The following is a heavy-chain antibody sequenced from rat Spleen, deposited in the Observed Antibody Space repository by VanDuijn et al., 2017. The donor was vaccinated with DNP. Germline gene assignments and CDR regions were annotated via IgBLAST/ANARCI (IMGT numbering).Heavy chain of an antibody. Sequence: EVQLVESGGGLVQPGRSLKLSCVASGLTFNDHWMTWIRQGPGKGLEWVASISLAGASTYYPDSVKGRFTISRDNAKSTLYLQMNSLRSEDTATYYCARTGSYYWYFDFWGPGTMVTVSS. CDR3: ARTGSYYWYFDF. J-gene: IGHJ1*01. V-gene: IGHV5-31*01. CDR2: ISLAGAST. CDR1: GLTFNDHW. D-gene: IGHD5-1*01.